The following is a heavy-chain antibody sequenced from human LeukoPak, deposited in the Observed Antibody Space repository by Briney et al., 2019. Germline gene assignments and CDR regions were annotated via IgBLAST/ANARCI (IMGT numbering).Heavy chain of an antibody. CDR2: VNPNSGGT. Sequence: GASVKVSCTASVYTFTGHYLHWVRQAPGQGLEWMGWVNPNSGGTNYAQKFRGRVTMTRDTSISTAYMELSSLRSDDTAVYYCATLTVTTGYWGQGTLVTVSS. J-gene: IGHJ4*02. V-gene: IGHV1-2*02. CDR3: ATLTVTTGY. D-gene: IGHD4-17*01. CDR1: VYTFTGHY.